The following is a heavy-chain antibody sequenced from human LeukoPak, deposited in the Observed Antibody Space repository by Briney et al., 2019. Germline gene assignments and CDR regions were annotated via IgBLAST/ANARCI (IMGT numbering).Heavy chain of an antibody. CDR2: ISAYNGAT. V-gene: IGHV1-18*01. CDR1: GYSFSSSG. J-gene: IGHJ4*02. CDR3: ARGMGTTAFADFDY. D-gene: IGHD1-7*01. Sequence: ASVRVSCKASGYSFSSSGIGWVRQAPGQGLEWMGWISAYNGATNHAENFQGRLTMTTDTSTSTVYMELRSLGSDDTAVYFCARGMGTTAFADFDYWGQGTLVTVSS.